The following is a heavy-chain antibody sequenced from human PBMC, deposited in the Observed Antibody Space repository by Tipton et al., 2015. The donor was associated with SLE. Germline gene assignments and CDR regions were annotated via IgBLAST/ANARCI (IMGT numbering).Heavy chain of an antibody. V-gene: IGHV4-39*01. CDR2: IYYSGST. CDR3: ARHLDYYYRDV. J-gene: IGHJ6*03. Sequence: TLSLTCTVSGGSISSSSYYWGWFRQPPWKGLEWLGSIYYSGSTYYNPSLKSRVTISVDTSKNQFSLKLSSVTAADTAVYYCARHLDYYYRDVWGKGTTVNFTS. CDR1: GGSISSSSYY.